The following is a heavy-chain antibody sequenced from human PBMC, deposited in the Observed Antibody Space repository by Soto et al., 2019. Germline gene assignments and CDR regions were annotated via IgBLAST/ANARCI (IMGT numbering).Heavy chain of an antibody. J-gene: IGHJ3*02. Sequence: EVQLVETGGGLIQPGGSLRLSCAASGLTVSSNYMNWVRQAPGKGLEWVSVLYSGGSTHYAGSVKGRFIISRDNSKNTLYLQTNSLRVEDTAVYYCARDRPGDEGDGFDIWGHGTMVTVSS. D-gene: IGHD3-10*01. CDR3: ARDRPGDEGDGFDI. V-gene: IGHV3-53*02. CDR1: GLTVSSNY. CDR2: LYSGGST.